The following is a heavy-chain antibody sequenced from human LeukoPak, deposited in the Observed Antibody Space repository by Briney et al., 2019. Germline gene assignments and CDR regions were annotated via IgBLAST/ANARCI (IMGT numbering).Heavy chain of an antibody. CDR3: ARGRLATWYSSSSFCFDY. J-gene: IGHJ4*02. Sequence: SETLSLTCAVYGGSFSGYYWSWIRQPPGKGLEWIGEINHSGSTNYNPSLKSRVTISVDTSKNQFSLKLSSVTAADTAVYYYARGRLATWYSSSSFCFDYWGQGTLVTVSS. D-gene: IGHD6-6*01. CDR1: GGSFSGYY. V-gene: IGHV4-34*01. CDR2: INHSGST.